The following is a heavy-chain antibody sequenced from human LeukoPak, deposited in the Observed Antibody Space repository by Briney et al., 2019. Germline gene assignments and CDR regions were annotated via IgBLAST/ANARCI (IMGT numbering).Heavy chain of an antibody. Sequence: PGGSLRLSCAASGFTFSSYAMSWVRQAPGEGLEWVSAISGSGGSTYFADSVKGRFTISRDNSKNTLYLQMNSLRAEDTAVYYCANKPLPNYDILTGYYPAQNYYYYYGMDVWGQGTTVTVSS. CDR3: ANKPLPNYDILTGYYPAQNYYYYYGMDV. CDR1: GFTFSSYA. V-gene: IGHV3-23*01. D-gene: IGHD3-9*01. J-gene: IGHJ6*02. CDR2: ISGSGGST.